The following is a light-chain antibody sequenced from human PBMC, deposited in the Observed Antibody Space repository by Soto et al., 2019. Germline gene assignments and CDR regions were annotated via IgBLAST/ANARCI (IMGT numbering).Light chain of an antibody. J-gene: IGLJ3*02. V-gene: IGLV2-14*02. Sequence: QSVLTQPASVSGSPGQSITISCTGTSSDGGSYSLVSWYQLHPGKAPKLMIYEVSNRPSGVSNRFSGSKSGNTASLTISGLQAEDEADYYCSSYTSSSTLLFGGGTQLTVL. CDR2: EVS. CDR1: SSDGGSYSL. CDR3: SSYTSSSTLL.